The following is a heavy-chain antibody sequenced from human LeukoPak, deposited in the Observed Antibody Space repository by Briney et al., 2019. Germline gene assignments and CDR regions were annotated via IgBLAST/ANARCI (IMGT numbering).Heavy chain of an antibody. CDR1: GGSISSYY. Sequence: SETLSLTCTVSGGSISSYYWSWIRQPPGKGLEWIGYINYSGSTNYNPSLKSRVTISVDTSKNQFSLKLSSVTAADTAVYYCARAVWFGELLSFDYWGQGTLVTVSS. CDR2: INYSGST. V-gene: IGHV4-59*01. D-gene: IGHD3-10*01. CDR3: ARAVWFGELLSFDY. J-gene: IGHJ4*02.